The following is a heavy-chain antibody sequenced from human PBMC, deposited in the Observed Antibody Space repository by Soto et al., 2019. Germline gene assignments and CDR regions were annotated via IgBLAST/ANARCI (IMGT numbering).Heavy chain of an antibody. Sequence: VGSLRLSCAASGFTFSSYWMSWVRQAPGKGPEWVANIKQDGSEKYYVDSVKGRFTISRDNAKNSLYLQMNSLRAEDTAVYYCARDRDPNYYGSGSLNWFDPWGQGTLVTVSS. CDR1: GFTFSSYW. CDR2: IKQDGSEK. J-gene: IGHJ5*02. V-gene: IGHV3-7*03. D-gene: IGHD3-10*01. CDR3: ARDRDPNYYGSGSLNWFDP.